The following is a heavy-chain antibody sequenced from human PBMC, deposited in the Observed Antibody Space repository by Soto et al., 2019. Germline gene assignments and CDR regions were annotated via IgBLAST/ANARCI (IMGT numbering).Heavy chain of an antibody. CDR1: GFTFISYG. Sequence: WGSLRLSCAASGFTFISYGMHWVRQAPGKGLEWVAVISYDGSNKYYADSVKGRFTISRDNSKNTLYLQMNSLRAEDTAVYYCARVGGSYDLSAWGQGTLVTVSS. V-gene: IGHV3-30*03. CDR3: ARVGGSYDLSA. J-gene: IGHJ5*02. D-gene: IGHD1-26*01. CDR2: ISYDGSNK.